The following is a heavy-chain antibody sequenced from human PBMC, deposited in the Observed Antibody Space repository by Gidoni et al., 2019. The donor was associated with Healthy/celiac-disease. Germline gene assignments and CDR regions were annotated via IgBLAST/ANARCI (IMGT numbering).Heavy chain of an antibody. Sequence: QVQLQQWGAGLLKPSETLSLTCAVYGGSFSGYYWSWIRQPPGKGLEWIGEINHSGSTNYNPSLKSRVTISVDTSKNQFSLKLSSVTAADTAVYYCARAKPRGPAAIPPVRRTYCFDYWGQGTLVTVSS. CDR3: ARAKPRGPAAIPPVRRTYCFDY. V-gene: IGHV4-34*01. D-gene: IGHD2-2*02. CDR1: GGSFSGYY. CDR2: INHSGST. J-gene: IGHJ4*02.